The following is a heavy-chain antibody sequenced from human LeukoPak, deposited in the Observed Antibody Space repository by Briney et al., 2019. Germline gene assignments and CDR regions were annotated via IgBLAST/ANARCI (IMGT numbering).Heavy chain of an antibody. CDR2: ISSSTYM. D-gene: IGHD5-12*01. CDR1: GFTFSNYN. CDR3: ARVEASGYDYGAFDY. V-gene: IGHV3-21*01. Sequence: GGSLRLSCAASGFTFSNYNMNWVRQAPGKGLEWVSYISSSTYMYYADSVKGRFTISRDNAKNSLYLQMNSLRAEDTAVYYCARVEASGYDYGAFDYWGQGTLVTVSS. J-gene: IGHJ4*02.